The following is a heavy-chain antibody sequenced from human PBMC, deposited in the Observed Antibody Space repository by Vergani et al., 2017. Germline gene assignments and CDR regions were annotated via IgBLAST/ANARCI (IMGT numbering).Heavy chain of an antibody. CDR1: GYTFTSYA. CDR3: ARDQRDMVVVVAATHWFDP. CDR2: INTNTGNP. J-gene: IGHJ5*02. D-gene: IGHD2-15*01. Sequence: QVQLVQSGSELKKPGASVKVSCKASGYTFTSYAMNWVRQAPGQGLEWMGWINTNTGNPTYAQGFTGRFVFSLDTSVSTAYLQISSLKAEDTAVYYCARDQRDMVVVVAATHWFDPWGQGTLVTVSS. V-gene: IGHV7-4-1*02.